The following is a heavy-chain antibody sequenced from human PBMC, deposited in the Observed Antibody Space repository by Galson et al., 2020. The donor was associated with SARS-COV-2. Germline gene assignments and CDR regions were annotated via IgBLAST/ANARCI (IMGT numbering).Heavy chain of an antibody. V-gene: IGHV3-15*01. CDR1: GFSIINGW. CDR3: TTVRSTGQLFSRDPYYYMDV. CDR2: IKSLKDGGTT. D-gene: IGHD3-10*01. Sequence: GGSLRLSCEVSGFSIINGWMTWVRQIPGKGLEWVGQIKSLKDGGTTDYAAPVKGRFTISRDDSKNTLYVQMRSLKTEDTGVYYCTTVRSTGQLFSRDPYYYMDVWSEGSTVTVS. J-gene: IGHJ6*03.